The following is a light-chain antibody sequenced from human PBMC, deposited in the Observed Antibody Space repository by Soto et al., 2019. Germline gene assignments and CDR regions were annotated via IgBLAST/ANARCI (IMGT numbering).Light chain of an antibody. CDR1: QTVSSNY. CDR2: DAS. Sequence: EILMTQSPATLSLSPGERATLSCRASQTVSSNYLAWCQQKPGQAPRLLIYDASNRATGIPARFSGSGSGTDFTLTISSLEPEDFAVYYCQQRSNWITFGQGTRLEI. CDR3: QQRSNWIT. V-gene: IGKV3D-20*02. J-gene: IGKJ5*01.